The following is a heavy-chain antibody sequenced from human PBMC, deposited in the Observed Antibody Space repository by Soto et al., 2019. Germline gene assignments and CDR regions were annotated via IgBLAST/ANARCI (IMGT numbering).Heavy chain of an antibody. D-gene: IGHD3-10*01. Sequence: PGGSLRLSCAASGFTFSSYAMHWVRQAPGKGLEWVSVISGGGGSTYYADSVKGRFTISRDNSKNTLYLQMNSLRAEDTAVYYCANQLWFGDTGFDYWGQGTLVTVSS. CDR3: ANQLWFGDTGFDY. CDR1: GFTFSSYA. CDR2: ISGGGGST. V-gene: IGHV3-23*01. J-gene: IGHJ4*02.